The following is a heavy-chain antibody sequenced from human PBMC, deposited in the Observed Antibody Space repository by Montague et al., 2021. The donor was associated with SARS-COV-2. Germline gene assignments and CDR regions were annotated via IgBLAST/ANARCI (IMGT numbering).Heavy chain of an antibody. CDR2: IKQDGSEK. J-gene: IGHJ6*02. D-gene: IGHD5-18*01. V-gene: IGHV3-7*01. CDR3: ARDMGVGYSYGQYYYYGMDV. Sequence: SLRLSCAASGFTFSSYWMSWVRQAPGKGLEWVANIKQDGSEKYYVDSVKGRFTISRDNAKNSLYLQMNSLRAEDTAVYYCARDMGVGYSYGQYYYYGMDVWGQGTTVTVPS. CDR1: GFTFSSYW.